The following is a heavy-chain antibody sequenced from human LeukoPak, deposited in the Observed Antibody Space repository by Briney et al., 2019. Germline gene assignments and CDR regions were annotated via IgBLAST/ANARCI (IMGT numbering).Heavy chain of an antibody. CDR2: LNTNTGNP. CDR1: GYTFTSYA. D-gene: IGHD2-15*01. Sequence: ASVKVSCKASGYTFTSYAMNWVRQAPGQVLEWMGWLNTNTGNPTYAQGFTGRFVFSLDTSVSTAYLQISSLKAEDTAVYYCARVSPPPNAPSATMTLYYWGQGTLVTVSS. CDR3: ARVSPPPNAPSATMTLYY. V-gene: IGHV7-4-1*02. J-gene: IGHJ4*02.